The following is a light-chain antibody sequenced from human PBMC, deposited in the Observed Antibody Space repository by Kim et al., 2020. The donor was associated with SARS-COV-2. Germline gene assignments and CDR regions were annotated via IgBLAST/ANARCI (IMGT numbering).Light chain of an antibody. Sequence: DIQLTQSPSFLSASVGDRVTITCRASQGIRSNLAWYQQKPGKAPKLLIYAAFTLESGVPSRFSGSASGTEFTLTISSLQPEDFATYYCQQLNSYPITFGQGTRLEIK. CDR3: QQLNSYPIT. J-gene: IGKJ5*01. CDR1: QGIRSN. CDR2: AAF. V-gene: IGKV1-9*01.